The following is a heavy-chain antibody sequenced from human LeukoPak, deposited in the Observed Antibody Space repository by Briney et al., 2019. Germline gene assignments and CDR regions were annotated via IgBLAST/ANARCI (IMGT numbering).Heavy chain of an antibody. CDR2: IYPGDSDT. CDR1: GYSFTNYW. CDR3: ARQRYGDSAFDI. V-gene: IGHV5-51*01. Sequence: GESLKISCEASGYSFTNYWIGWVRQMPGKGLEWMGVIYPGDSDTRYSPSFQGQVTVSADKSISTAYLQWSSLKASDTAMYYCARQRYGDSAFDIWGQGTMVTVSS. D-gene: IGHD4-17*01. J-gene: IGHJ3*02.